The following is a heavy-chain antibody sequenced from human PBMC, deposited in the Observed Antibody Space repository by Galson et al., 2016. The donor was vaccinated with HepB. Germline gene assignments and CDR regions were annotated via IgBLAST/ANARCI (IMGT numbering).Heavy chain of an antibody. CDR3: ARRSSPSSGWHYYFDY. CDR1: GFTVSTNY. V-gene: IGHV3-53*01. J-gene: IGHJ4*02. D-gene: IGHD6-19*01. CDR2: IYSGGST. Sequence: SLRLSCAASGFTVSTNYMSWVRQAPGKGLEWVSVIYSGGSTYYADSVKGRFTISRDNSKNTLYLQMNSLRAEDTAMYYCARRSSPSSGWHYYFDYWGQGTTVIVSS.